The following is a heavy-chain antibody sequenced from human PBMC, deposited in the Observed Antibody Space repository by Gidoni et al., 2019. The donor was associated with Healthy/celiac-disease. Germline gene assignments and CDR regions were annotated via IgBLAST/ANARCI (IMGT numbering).Heavy chain of an antibody. CDR3: ARDTPQLAPAGPPDY. D-gene: IGHD6-19*01. Sequence: QVQLVESGGGVVQPGRSLSLSCAASGFTFRSYGMHWVRQAPGKGLEWVAVIWYDGSNKYYADSVKGRFTISRDNSKNTLYLQMNSLRAEDTAVYYCARDTPQLAPAGPPDYWGQGTLVTVSS. CDR1: GFTFRSYG. J-gene: IGHJ4*02. CDR2: IWYDGSNK. V-gene: IGHV3-33*01.